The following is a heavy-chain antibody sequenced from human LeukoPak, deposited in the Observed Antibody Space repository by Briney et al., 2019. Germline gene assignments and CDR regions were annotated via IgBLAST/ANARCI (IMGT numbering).Heavy chain of an antibody. J-gene: IGHJ4*02. CDR3: AKDLEMATVGYFDY. CDR2: IRSSGGTT. D-gene: IGHD5-24*01. CDR1: GFTFSSYA. V-gene: IGHV3-23*01. Sequence: RGSLRLSCAASGFTFSSYAMSWVRQAPGKGLEWVSSIRSSGGTTHYADSVKGRFTISRDDSKNTLSLQMNSLRAEDTAVYYCAKDLEMATVGYFDYWGQGTLVTVSS.